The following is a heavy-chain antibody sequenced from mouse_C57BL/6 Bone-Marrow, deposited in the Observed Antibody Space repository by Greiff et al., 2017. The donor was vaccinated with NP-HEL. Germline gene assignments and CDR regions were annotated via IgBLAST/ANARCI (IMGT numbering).Heavy chain of an antibody. CDR3: ARSHGYRTEAMDY. V-gene: IGHV7-3*01. CDR2: IRNKANGYTT. Sequence: EVKLVESGGGLVQPGGSLSLSCAASGFTFTDYYMSWVRQPPGKALEWLGFIRNKANGYTTEYSASVKGRFTISRDNSQSILYLQMNALRAEDSATYYCARSHGYRTEAMDYWGQGTSVTVSS. CDR1: GFTFTDYY. J-gene: IGHJ4*01. D-gene: IGHD2-2*01.